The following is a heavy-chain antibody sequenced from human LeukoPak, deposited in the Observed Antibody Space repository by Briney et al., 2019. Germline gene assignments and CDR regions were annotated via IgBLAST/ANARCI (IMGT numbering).Heavy chain of an antibody. CDR2: ISYDGSNK. Sequence: PGGSLRLSCAASGFIFSSYAMHWVRQAPGKGLEWVAVISYDGSNKYYADSVKGRFTISRDNSQNTMYLHMNSLRAEDTAVYYCTGGTPYSGYGGYWGQGTLVTVSS. CDR3: TGGTPYSGYGGY. CDR1: GFIFSSYA. V-gene: IGHV3-30*14. J-gene: IGHJ4*02. D-gene: IGHD6-25*01.